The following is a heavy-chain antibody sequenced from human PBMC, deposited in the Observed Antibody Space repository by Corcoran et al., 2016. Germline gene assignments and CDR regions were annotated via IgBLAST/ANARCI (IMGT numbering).Heavy chain of an antibody. V-gene: IGHV3-15*01. CDR1: GFTFSNAW. J-gene: IGHJ4*02. CDR3: TTDNTASPNYGFWSGYYLRDY. Sequence: EVQLVESGGGLVKPGGSLRLSCAASGFTFSNAWMSWVRQAPGKGLEWVGRIKSKTDGGTTDYAAPVKGRFTISRDDSKNTLYLQMNSLKTEDTAVYYGTTDNTASPNYGFWSGYYLRDYWGQGTLVTVSS. CDR2: IKSKTDGGTT. D-gene: IGHD3-3*01.